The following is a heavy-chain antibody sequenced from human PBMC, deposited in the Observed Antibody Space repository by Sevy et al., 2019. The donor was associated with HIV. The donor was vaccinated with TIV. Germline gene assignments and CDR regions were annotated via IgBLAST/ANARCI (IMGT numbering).Heavy chain of an antibody. CDR3: AKDLPPRTGYSSGWYSYDY. CDR2: ISGSGGST. Sequence: GGSLRLSCAASGFTFSSYAMSWVRQAPGKGLEWVSAISGSGGSTYYADSVKGRFTISRDNSKNTLYLQMNSLRAEDTAIYYCAKDLPPRTGYSSGWYSYDYWGQGTLVTVSS. D-gene: IGHD6-19*01. J-gene: IGHJ4*02. CDR1: GFTFSSYA. V-gene: IGHV3-23*01.